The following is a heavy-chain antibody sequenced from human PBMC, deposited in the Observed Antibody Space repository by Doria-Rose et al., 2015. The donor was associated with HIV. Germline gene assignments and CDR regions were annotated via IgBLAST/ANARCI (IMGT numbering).Heavy chain of an antibody. CDR3: ATGVTLDY. CDR1: GFTFSSHR. CDR2: ISSTSAYI. V-gene: IGHV3-21*01. J-gene: IGHJ4*02. Sequence: EVRLVESGGGLVRPGGSLRLSCATSGFTFSSHRINWVRQAPGKGLEWVSSISSTSAYINYADSVRGRFTISRDNARNSLYLQMDSLRAEDTAIYYCATGVTLDYWGQGTLVTVSS. D-gene: IGHD3-10*01.